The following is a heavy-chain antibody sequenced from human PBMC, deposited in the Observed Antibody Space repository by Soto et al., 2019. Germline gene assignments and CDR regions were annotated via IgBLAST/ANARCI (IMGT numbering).Heavy chain of an antibody. CDR3: ARHGFGSLHGLVDV. Sequence: QVQLQESGPGLVKPSETLSLTCTVSGGSITNYYCSWFRQPPGKGLEWIGYIQYSGYSAYNLSLKRRVTMSMGTSKTQLPLMLESVTATDTAVYYCARHGFGSLHGLVDVWGQGTTVIVSS. CDR1: GGSITNYY. J-gene: IGHJ6*02. D-gene: IGHD3-10*01. CDR2: IQYSGYS. V-gene: IGHV4-59*08.